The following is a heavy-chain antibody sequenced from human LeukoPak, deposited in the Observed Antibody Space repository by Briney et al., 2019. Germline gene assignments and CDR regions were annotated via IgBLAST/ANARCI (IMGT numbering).Heavy chain of an antibody. J-gene: IGHJ5*02. Sequence: ASVKVSCKASGGTFSSYAISWVRQAPAQGLEWMGRIIPILGIANYAQKFQGRVTITADKSTSTAYMELSSLRSEDTAVYYCARDAADYYGSGSPWFDPWGQGTLVTVSS. D-gene: IGHD3-10*01. CDR1: GGTFSSYA. V-gene: IGHV1-69*04. CDR3: ARDAADYYGSGSPWFDP. CDR2: IIPILGIA.